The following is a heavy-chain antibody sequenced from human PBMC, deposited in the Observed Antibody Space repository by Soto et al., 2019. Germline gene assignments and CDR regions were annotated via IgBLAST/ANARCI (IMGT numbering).Heavy chain of an antibody. CDR3: ARGGRRDGYRKTPRRFDY. J-gene: IGHJ4*02. CDR2: VDSSGST. Sequence: SETLSLTCSVSGGTVSGVSRPTTSFYWGWIRQPPGKGLQWVGSVDSSGSTYYNPSLKSRVTISVDTSKNQFFLKLTSVTAADTAVYYCARGGRRDGYRKTPRRFDYWGQGTLVTVSS. D-gene: IGHD5-12*01. V-gene: IGHV4-39*01. CDR1: GVSRPTTSFY.